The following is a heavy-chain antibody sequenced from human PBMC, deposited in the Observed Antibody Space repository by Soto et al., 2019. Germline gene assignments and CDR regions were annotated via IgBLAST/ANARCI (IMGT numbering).Heavy chain of an antibody. CDR1: GFTFSSYW. CDR2: IKSDGSST. Sequence: EVQLVESGGGLFQPGGSLRLSCAASGFTFSSYWMHWVRQAPGKGLVWVSRIKSDGSSTSYADSVKGRFTISRDNAKNTLYLQMNSLRAEDTAVYYCALMGAYATTCWGHGTLVTVSS. D-gene: IGHD1-1*01. J-gene: IGHJ4*01. V-gene: IGHV3-74*01. CDR3: ALMGAYATTC.